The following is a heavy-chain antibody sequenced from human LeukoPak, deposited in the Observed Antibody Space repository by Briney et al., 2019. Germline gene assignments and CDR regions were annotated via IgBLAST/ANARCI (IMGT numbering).Heavy chain of an antibody. Sequence: ASVKVSCKASGYTFTGYYMHWVRQAPGQGLEWMGWINPNSGGTNYAQKFQGRVTMTRDTSISTAYMELSRLRSDDTAVYCCAILTHSTVTQQYYFDYWGQGTLVTVSS. D-gene: IGHD4-17*01. CDR1: GYTFTGYY. V-gene: IGHV1-2*02. J-gene: IGHJ4*02. CDR3: AILTHSTVTQQYYFDY. CDR2: INPNSGGT.